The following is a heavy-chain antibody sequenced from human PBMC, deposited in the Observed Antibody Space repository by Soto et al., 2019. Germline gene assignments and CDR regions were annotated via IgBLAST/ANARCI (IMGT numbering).Heavy chain of an antibody. Sequence: EVQLVESGGGLVQPGGSLRLSCAASGFTFNIYDMNWVRQAPGKGLEWVSYITSSSSAIQYADSVKGRFTISRDNAKNSLYLQMNSLRDEDTAVYYCVRDNHYDGSVDYHAYDYWGQGTLVTVSS. CDR3: VRDNHYDGSVDYHAYDY. CDR2: ITSSSSAI. CDR1: GFTFNIYD. J-gene: IGHJ4*02. D-gene: IGHD3-22*01. V-gene: IGHV3-48*02.